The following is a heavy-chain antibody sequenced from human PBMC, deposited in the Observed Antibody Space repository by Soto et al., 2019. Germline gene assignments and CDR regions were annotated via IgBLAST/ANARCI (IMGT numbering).Heavy chain of an antibody. D-gene: IGHD3-22*01. CDR1: GITVSSND. CDR2: IYYGDTT. Sequence: GGSLRLSCEASGITVSSNDISWVRQAPGKGLEWVSVIYYGDTTYYADSVRGRFSISKDNSKNTLYVQMNSLRAQATAVYYCVNYYDSRGNYPGGLAPRGQGTLVTVSS. V-gene: IGHV3-66*01. J-gene: IGHJ5*02. CDR3: VNYYDSRGNYPGGLAP.